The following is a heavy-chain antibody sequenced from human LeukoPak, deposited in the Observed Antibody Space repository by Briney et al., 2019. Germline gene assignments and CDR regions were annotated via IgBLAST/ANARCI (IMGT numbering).Heavy chain of an antibody. J-gene: IGHJ4*02. CDR3: ARVERGYSGYDYQY. Sequence: ASVKVSCKASGYTFTDYYMHWVRQAPGQGLEWMGWINPNSGGTSSTQNFQARVTMTRDTSISTAYMELSRLRSDDTAVYYCARVERGYSGYDYQYWGQGTLVTVSS. CDR1: GYTFTDYY. D-gene: IGHD5-12*01. V-gene: IGHV1-2*02. CDR2: INPNSGGT.